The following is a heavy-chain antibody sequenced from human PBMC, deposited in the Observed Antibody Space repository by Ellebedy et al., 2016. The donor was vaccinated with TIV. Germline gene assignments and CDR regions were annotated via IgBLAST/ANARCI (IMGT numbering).Heavy chain of an antibody. CDR2: ISYHGSDK. Sequence: PGGSLRLSCAASGFNFNSYALHWVRQASGKGLEWVSLISYHGSDKYYADSVKGRFTISRDNSKNTLDLQMNNLRTEDTAVYYCARDPDAFGDQYFDLWGQGTLVIVSS. CDR1: GFNFNSYA. CDR3: ARDPDAFGDQYFDL. J-gene: IGHJ5*01. V-gene: IGHV3-30*04. D-gene: IGHD3-10*01.